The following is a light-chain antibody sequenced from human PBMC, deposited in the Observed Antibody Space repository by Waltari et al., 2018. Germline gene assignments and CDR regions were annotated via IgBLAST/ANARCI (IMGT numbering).Light chain of an antibody. J-gene: IGKJ1*01. CDR1: QSLLHSNGNTY. CDR3: MQTTKDPWT. Sequence: DIVMTQTPLSLPVTPGEPASISCRSSQSLLHSNGNTYLHWYLQKSGQSPRLLIYKVTNRESGVPDRFSGSGSGTDFTLKISRVEPEDVGVYYCMQTTKDPWTFGQGTKVENK. V-gene: IGKV2D-29*02. CDR2: KVT.